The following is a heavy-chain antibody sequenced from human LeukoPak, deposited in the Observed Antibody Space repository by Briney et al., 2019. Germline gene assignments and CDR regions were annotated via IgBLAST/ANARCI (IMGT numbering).Heavy chain of an antibody. V-gene: IGHV3-21*06. Sequence: GGSLRLSCAASGFTFSSYSMNWVRQAPGKGLEWVSSISSSSSYIYYADSVKGRFTISRDSAKNSLYLLMNSLRAEDTAVYYCAKKCSSTSCLHSWGQGTLVTVSS. CDR3: AKKCSSTSCLHS. CDR2: ISSSSSYI. CDR1: GFTFSSYS. D-gene: IGHD2-2*01. J-gene: IGHJ4*02.